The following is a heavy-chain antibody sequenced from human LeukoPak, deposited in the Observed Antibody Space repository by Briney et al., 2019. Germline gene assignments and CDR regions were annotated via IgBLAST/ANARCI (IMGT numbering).Heavy chain of an antibody. CDR3: ARDVVPSAIGFYFDY. J-gene: IGHJ4*02. CDR2: ISNSGTYI. Sequence: GGSLRLACAASGFSFNTYTMNWVGQAPGKGLEGVASISNSGTYIDYADSVKGRFTISRDNAKNSVYLQMNSLRAEDTAVYYCARDVVPSAIGFYFDYWGQGTLVTVSS. V-gene: IGHV3-21*01. CDR1: GFSFNTYT. D-gene: IGHD2-2*02.